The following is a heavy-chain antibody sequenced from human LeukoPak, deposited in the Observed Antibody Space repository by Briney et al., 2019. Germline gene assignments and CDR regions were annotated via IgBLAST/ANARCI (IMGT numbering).Heavy chain of an antibody. CDR2: IYYSGST. Sequence: PSETLSLTCTVSGGSLSSSSYYWGWIRQPPGKGLEWIGSIYYSGSTYYNPSLKSRVTISVDTSKNQFSLKLSSVTAADTAVYYCARSTRKDGFDYWGQGTLVTVSS. V-gene: IGHV4-39*07. D-gene: IGHD1-26*01. J-gene: IGHJ4*02. CDR3: ARSTRKDGFDY. CDR1: GGSLSSSSYY.